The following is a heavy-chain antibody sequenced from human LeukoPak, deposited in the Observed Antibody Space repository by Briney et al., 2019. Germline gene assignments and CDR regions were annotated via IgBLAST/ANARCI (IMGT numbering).Heavy chain of an antibody. CDR1: GFSVSNNF. CDR2: IYNAGDT. V-gene: IGHV3-53*01. D-gene: IGHD3-10*01. J-gene: IGHJ4*02. Sequence: AGGSLRLSCEVSGFSVSNNFMNWVRQAPGKGLEWVSVIYNAGDTYYADSVKGRFTISRDNSRNSLYLQLNNLKAEDAAVYFCARAPSYYHGSESPYFFDYWGQGALVTVST. CDR3: ARAPSYYHGSESPYFFDY.